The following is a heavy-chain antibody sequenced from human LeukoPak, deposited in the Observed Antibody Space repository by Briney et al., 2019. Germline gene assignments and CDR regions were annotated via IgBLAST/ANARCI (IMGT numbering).Heavy chain of an antibody. Sequence: SETLTLTCAVYGGSFSGYYWSWIRQPPGKGLERIGEINHSGSTNYNPSLKSRVTISVDTSKNQFSLKLSSVTAADTAVYYCARGGWEMATIPLPPEDYWGQGTLVTVSS. CDR1: GGSFSGYY. V-gene: IGHV4-34*01. CDR2: INHSGST. J-gene: IGHJ4*02. CDR3: ARGGWEMATIPLPPEDY. D-gene: IGHD5-12*01.